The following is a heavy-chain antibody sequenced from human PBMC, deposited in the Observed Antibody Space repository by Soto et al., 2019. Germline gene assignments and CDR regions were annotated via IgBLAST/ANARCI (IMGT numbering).Heavy chain of an antibody. V-gene: IGHV4-61*01. Sequence: SETLSLTCTVSGGSVSSANYYWSWIRQPPGKGLEWIGYIYYSGSTNYNPSFKSRVAISLDTSKNQFSLKLSSVTAADTAVYYCARTSGIYYGPDYWGQGTLVTVSS. D-gene: IGHD1-26*01. CDR1: GGSVSSANYY. J-gene: IGHJ4*02. CDR3: ARTSGIYYGPDY. CDR2: IYYSGST.